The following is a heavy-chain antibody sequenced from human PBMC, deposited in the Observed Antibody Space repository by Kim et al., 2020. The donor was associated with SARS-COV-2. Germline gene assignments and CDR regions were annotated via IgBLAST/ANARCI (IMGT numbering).Heavy chain of an antibody. Sequence: GGSLRLSCAASGFTFSSYAMHWVRQAPGKGLEWVAVISYDGSNKYYADSVKGRFTISRDNSKNTLYLQMNSLRAEDTAVYYCARSPPRYCSGGSCYSLYYFDYWGQGTLVTVSS. V-gene: IGHV3-30*04. CDR2: ISYDGSNK. D-gene: IGHD2-15*01. CDR1: GFTFSSYA. J-gene: IGHJ4*02. CDR3: ARSPPRYCSGGSCYSLYYFDY.